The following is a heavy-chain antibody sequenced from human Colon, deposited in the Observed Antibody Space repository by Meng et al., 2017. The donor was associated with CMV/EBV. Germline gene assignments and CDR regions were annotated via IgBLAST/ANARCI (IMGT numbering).Heavy chain of an antibody. Sequence: GGSLRLSCAASGFTVSSNYMSWVRQAPGKGLEWIGRIKSEIDGGTTDYAAPVKGRFSLSRDDSKNTLYLQMNSLKTEDTAVYYCAAITAATVTLYGMDVWGLGTTVTVSS. D-gene: IGHD6-13*01. CDR3: AAITAATVTLYGMDV. J-gene: IGHJ6*02. V-gene: IGHV3-15*01. CDR2: IKSEIDGGTT. CDR1: GFTVSSNY.